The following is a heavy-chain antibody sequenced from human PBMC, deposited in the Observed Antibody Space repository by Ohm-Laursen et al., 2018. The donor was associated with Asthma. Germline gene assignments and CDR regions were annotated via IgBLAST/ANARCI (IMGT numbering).Heavy chain of an antibody. V-gene: IGHV3-48*01. CDR1: GFTFSNYN. Sequence: SLRLSCAASGFTFSNYNMIWVRQAPGRGLDWVSSITTGSSTIYYADSVRGRFTVSTDKVTNSLYLQINSLRAEDTAVYYCAKKKGVSSSWGYFDYWGQGTLVTVSS. D-gene: IGHD6-13*01. CDR3: AKKKGVSSSWGYFDY. J-gene: IGHJ4*02. CDR2: ITTGSSTI.